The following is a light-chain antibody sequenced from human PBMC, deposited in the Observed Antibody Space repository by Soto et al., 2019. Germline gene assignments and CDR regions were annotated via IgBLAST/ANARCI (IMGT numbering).Light chain of an antibody. J-gene: IGKJ3*01. V-gene: IGKV4-1*01. CDR2: WAS. CDR3: QQLNSYPLS. CDR1: QSVLHRSKRKNY. Sequence: DIVMPPSPDSLAVSLGERTTISGRSSQSVLHRSKRKNYLAWYQQKAGQPPKLLISWASTRESGVPDRFSGSGSGTEFTLTISSLQPDDFATYYCQQLNSYPLSFGPGTKVGIK.